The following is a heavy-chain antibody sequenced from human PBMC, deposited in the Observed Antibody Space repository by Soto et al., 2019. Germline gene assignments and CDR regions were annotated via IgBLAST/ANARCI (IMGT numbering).Heavy chain of an antibody. D-gene: IGHD5-12*01. J-gene: IGHJ4*02. Sequence: GGSLRLSCAASGLTFSSYAMHLVRPAPGKGLEWVAVISYDGSNKYYADSVKGRFTISRDNSKNTLYLQMNSLRAEDTAVYYCARTAPYRGAPTYYFDYWGQGTLVTVSS. CDR1: GLTFSSYA. CDR3: ARTAPYRGAPTYYFDY. CDR2: ISYDGSNK. V-gene: IGHV3-30-3*01.